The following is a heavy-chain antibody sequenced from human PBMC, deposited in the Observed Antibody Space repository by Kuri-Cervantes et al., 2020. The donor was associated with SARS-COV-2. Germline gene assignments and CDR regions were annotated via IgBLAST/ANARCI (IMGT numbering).Heavy chain of an antibody. Sequence: GGSLRLSCVASGFTFSNYVIHWVRQAPGKGLEWVAVIWYDGENEYYADSVKGRLTISRDNAKTSVYLQMNSLKAEDTAVYYCAREEGGELGEAFDYWGQGALVTVSS. CDR3: AREEGGELGEAFDY. CDR2: IWYDGENE. CDR1: GFTFSNYV. J-gene: IGHJ4*02. D-gene: IGHD7-27*01. V-gene: IGHV3-33*08.